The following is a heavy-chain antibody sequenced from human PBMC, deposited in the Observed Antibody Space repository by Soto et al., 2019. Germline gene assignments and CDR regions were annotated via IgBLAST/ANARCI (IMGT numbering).Heavy chain of an antibody. D-gene: IGHD3-3*01. CDR2: INPNSGGT. J-gene: IGHJ6*02. V-gene: IGHV1-2*02. CDR1: GYTFTGYY. CDR3: ARLGCTYYDFWSGGYYYYGMDV. Sequence: ASVKVSCKASGYTFTGYYMHWVRQAPGQGLEWMGWINPNSGGTNYAQKFQGRVTMTRDTSISAAYMELSRLRSDDTGVYYCARLGCTYYDFWSGGYYYYGMDVWGQGTTVTVSS.